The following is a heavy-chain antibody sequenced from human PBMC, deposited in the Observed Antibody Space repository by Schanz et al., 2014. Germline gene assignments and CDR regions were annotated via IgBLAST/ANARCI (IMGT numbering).Heavy chain of an antibody. CDR3: ARGYGDSPTDF. J-gene: IGHJ4*02. V-gene: IGHV3-23*04. CDR1: GFTFSNHA. CDR2: IGGSGDST. Sequence: EVQLVESGGGLVKPGGSLRLSCAASGFTFSNHALSWVRQAPGKGLEWVSGIGGSGDSTHYADSVKGRFIISRDNSKNTLYLQVNSLRAEDTAVYYCARGYGDSPTDFWGQGTLVTVSS. D-gene: IGHD4-17*01.